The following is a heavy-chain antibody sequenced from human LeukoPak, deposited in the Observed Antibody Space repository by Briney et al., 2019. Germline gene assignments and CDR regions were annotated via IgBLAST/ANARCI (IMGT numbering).Heavy chain of an antibody. D-gene: IGHD6-6*01. Sequence: SETLSLTCTVSGGSISSGDYYWSWIRQPPGKGLEWIGYIYYSGSTYYNPSLKSRVTISVDTSKNQFSLKLSSVTAADTAVYYCARDRAARPFDYWGQGTLVTVSS. CDR1: GGSISSGDYY. J-gene: IGHJ4*02. V-gene: IGHV4-30-4*01. CDR3: ARDRAARPFDY. CDR2: IYYSGST.